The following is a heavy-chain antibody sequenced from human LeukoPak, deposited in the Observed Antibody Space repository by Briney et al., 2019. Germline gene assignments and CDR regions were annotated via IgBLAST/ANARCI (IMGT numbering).Heavy chain of an antibody. V-gene: IGHV4-34*01. Sequence: PSETLSLTCAVYGGSFSGYYWSWIRQPPGKGLEWIGEINHSGSTNYNPSLKSRVTISVDTSKNQFSLKLSSVTAADTAVYYCAGHQLVGALAFDYWGQGTLVTVSS. CDR2: INHSGST. J-gene: IGHJ4*02. CDR1: GGSFSGYY. CDR3: AGHQLVGALAFDY. D-gene: IGHD1-26*01.